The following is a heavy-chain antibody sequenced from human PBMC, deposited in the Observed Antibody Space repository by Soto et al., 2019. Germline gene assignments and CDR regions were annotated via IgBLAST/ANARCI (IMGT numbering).Heavy chain of an antibody. CDR1: GFTVSSNY. CDR3: ARGGCSGISGGSCYSNYYFYMDV. D-gene: IGHD2-15*01. J-gene: IGHJ6*03. CDR2: TYSGGTT. V-gene: IGHV3-66*01. Sequence: GGSLRLSCAASGFTVSSNYMYWVRQAPGKGLEWVSVTYSGGTTYYADSVKGRFTISRDNSKNTLSLQMNGLRAEDTALYYCARGGCSGISGGSCYSNYYFYMDVWGKGTTVTVSS.